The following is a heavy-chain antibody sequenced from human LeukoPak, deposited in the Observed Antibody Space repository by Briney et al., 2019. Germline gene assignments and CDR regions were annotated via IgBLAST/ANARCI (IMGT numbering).Heavy chain of an antibody. V-gene: IGHV3-7*03. D-gene: IGHD5-24*01. Sequence: GESLRLSCAASGFTFSSYWMSWVRQAPGKGLEWVANIKQDGSEKYYVDSVKGRFTISRDNAKNSLYLQMNSLKTEDTAVYYCVRVSQSGYKFDYWGQGTLVTVSP. J-gene: IGHJ4*02. CDR3: VRVSQSGYKFDY. CDR1: GFTFSSYW. CDR2: IKQDGSEK.